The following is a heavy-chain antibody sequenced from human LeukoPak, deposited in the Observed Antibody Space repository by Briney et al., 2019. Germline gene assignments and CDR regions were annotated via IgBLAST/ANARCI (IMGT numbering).Heavy chain of an antibody. CDR1: GGSIRSSYYY. V-gene: IGHV4-61*01. CDR2: IYYSGST. Sequence: SETLSLTCTVSGGSIRSSYYYWSWIRQPPGKGLEWIGYIYYSGSTNYNPSLKSRVTISVDTSKNQFSLKLSSVTAADTAVYYCARGSYGGNSGYWGQGTLVTVSS. J-gene: IGHJ4*02. D-gene: IGHD4-23*01. CDR3: ARGSYGGNSGY.